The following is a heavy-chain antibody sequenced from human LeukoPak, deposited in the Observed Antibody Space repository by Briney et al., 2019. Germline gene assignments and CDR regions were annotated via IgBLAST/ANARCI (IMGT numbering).Heavy chain of an antibody. D-gene: IGHD1-26*01. J-gene: IGHJ4*02. CDR2: MSGSGGTT. Sequence: GGSLRLSCTASGFTFGDYAMSWVRQAPGKGLDWVSAMSGSGGTTYYADSVKGRLTISRDNSKNTLYLQMNSLRAEDTAVYYCAKDRLGATLYFDDWGQGTLVTVSS. CDR3: AKDRLGATLYFDD. CDR1: GFTFGDYA. V-gene: IGHV3-23*01.